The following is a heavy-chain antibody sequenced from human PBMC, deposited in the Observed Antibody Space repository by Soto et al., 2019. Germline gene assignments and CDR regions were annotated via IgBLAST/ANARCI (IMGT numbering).Heavy chain of an antibody. D-gene: IGHD6-13*01. V-gene: IGHV1-2*04. CDR1: GYTFTGYY. CDR2: INPNSGGT. CDR3: ARDRPSYSSRWYMGYYFDY. Sequence: ASVKVSCKASGYTFTGYYMHWVRQAPGQGLEWMGWINPNSGGTNYAQKFQGWVTMTRDTSISTAYMELSRLRSDDTAVYYCARDRPSYSSRWYMGYYFDYWGQGTLVTVSS. J-gene: IGHJ4*02.